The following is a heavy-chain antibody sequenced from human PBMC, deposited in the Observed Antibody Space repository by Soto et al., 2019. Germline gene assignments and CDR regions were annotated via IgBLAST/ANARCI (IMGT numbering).Heavy chain of an antibody. CDR2: MNANSGNT. CDR3: ARVITLTNDAFDI. J-gene: IGHJ3*02. Sequence: ASVKVSCKASGYTFTSYDSNWVRQATGQRLEWMGWMNANSGNTKYAQKFQGRVTMTRNTSASTAYMELSSLRSEDTAVYYCARVITLTNDAFDIWGQGTMVTVSS. V-gene: IGHV1-8*01. CDR1: GYTFTSYD. D-gene: IGHD3-10*01.